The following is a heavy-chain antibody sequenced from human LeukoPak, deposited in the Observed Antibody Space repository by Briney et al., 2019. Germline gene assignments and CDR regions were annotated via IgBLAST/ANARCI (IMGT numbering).Heavy chain of an antibody. V-gene: IGHV3-30*18. CDR3: AKAPCSSTSCHLYYYGMDV. CDR1: GFTFSSYG. Sequence: PGGSLRLSCAASGFTFSSYGMHWVRQAPGKGLEWVAVISYDGSNKNYADSVKGRFTISRDNSKNTLYLQMNSLRDEDTAVYYCAKAPCSSTSCHLYYYGMDVWGQGTTVTVSS. J-gene: IGHJ6*02. CDR2: ISYDGSNK. D-gene: IGHD2-2*01.